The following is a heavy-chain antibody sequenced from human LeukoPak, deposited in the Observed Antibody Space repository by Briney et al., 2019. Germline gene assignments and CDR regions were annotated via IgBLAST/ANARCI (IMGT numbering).Heavy chain of an antibody. CDR2: IYYSGST. V-gene: IGHV4-59*01. CDR1: GGSISSYY. J-gene: IGHJ4*02. Sequence: SETLSLTCTVSGGSISSYYWSWIRQPPGKGLEWIGYIYYSGSTNYNPSLKSRVTISVDTSKNQSSLKLSSVTAADTAVYYCARERRDGYNYFDYWGQGTLVTVSS. CDR3: ARERRDGYNYFDY. D-gene: IGHD5-24*01.